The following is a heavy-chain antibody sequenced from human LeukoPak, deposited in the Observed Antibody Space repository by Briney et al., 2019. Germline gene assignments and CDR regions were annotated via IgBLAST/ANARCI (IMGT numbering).Heavy chain of an antibody. CDR3: ARDPAAGTYFDY. CDR1: GGSISSYY. Sequence: SETLSLTCTVSGGSISSYYWSWIRQPAGKGLEWIGRIYTSGSTNYNPSLKSRVTMSVDTPKNQFSLKLSSVTAADTAVYYCARDPAAGTYFDYWGQGTLVTVSS. V-gene: IGHV4-4*07. D-gene: IGHD6-13*01. CDR2: IYTSGST. J-gene: IGHJ4*02.